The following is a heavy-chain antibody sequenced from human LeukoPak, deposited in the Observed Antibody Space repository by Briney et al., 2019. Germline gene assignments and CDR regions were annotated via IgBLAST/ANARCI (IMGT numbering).Heavy chain of an antibody. D-gene: IGHD6-6*01. CDR3: ARIGYRSSSFDY. CDR2: IKQDGSEK. V-gene: IGHV3-7*01. J-gene: IGHJ4*02. CDR1: GFTFSSYW. Sequence: GGSLRLSCAASGFTFSSYWMSWVRQAPGKGREWVANIKQDGSEKHYVGSLKGRFTISRDNAKNSLYLEMNSLRAEDTAVYYCARIGYRSSSFDYWGQGSLVTVSA.